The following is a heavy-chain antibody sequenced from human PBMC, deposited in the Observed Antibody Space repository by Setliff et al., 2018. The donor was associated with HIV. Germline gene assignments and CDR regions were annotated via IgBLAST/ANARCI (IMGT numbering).Heavy chain of an antibody. CDR2: IHEKGRT. CDR1: GGPISTDHN. J-gene: IGHJ4*02. Sequence: SETLSLTCTVPGGPISTDHNWGWFRQPPGKGLEWIAGIHEKGRTYYNPSLKSRVTILMDTSNKQFSVGLRSVTAADTATYYCARHRQWHLLPDHWGQGVWVTVSS. D-gene: IGHD6-19*01. CDR3: ARHRQWHLLPDH. V-gene: IGHV4-39*01.